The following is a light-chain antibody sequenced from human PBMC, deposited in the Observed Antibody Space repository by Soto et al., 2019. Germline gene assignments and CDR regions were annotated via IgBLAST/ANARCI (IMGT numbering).Light chain of an antibody. CDR1: SSNIGAGFG. Sequence: QSVLTQPPSVSGAPGQRVTFSCTGSSSNIGAGFGVHWYQQLPGTAPKLLIYDNTNRPSGVPDRFSGSRSGTSASLAITGLQAEDEADYYCQTYDNSLSDVVFGGGTKVTVL. V-gene: IGLV1-40*01. J-gene: IGLJ2*01. CDR3: QTYDNSLSDVV. CDR2: DNT.